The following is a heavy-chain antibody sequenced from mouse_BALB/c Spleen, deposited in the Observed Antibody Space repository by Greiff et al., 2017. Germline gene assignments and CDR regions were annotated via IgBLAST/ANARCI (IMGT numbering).Heavy chain of an antibody. Sequence: VQLQQSGAELVRSGASVKLSCTASGFNIKDYYMHWVKQRPEQGLEWIGWIDPENGDTEYAPKFQGKATMTADTSSNTAYLQLSSLTSEDTAVYYCASRFMIKYFDYWGQGTTLTVSS. J-gene: IGHJ2*01. V-gene: IGHV14-4*02. CDR2: IDPENGDT. CDR3: ASRFMIKYFDY. D-gene: IGHD1-1*01. CDR1: GFNIKDYY.